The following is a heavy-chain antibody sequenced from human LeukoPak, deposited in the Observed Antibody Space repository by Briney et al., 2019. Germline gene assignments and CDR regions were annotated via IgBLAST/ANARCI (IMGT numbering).Heavy chain of an antibody. V-gene: IGHV6-1*01. D-gene: IGHD1-7*01. J-gene: IGHJ6*03. Sequence: SQTLSLTCATSGDSVSSNSAAWNWIRQSPSRGLEWLGRTYYRSKWYNDYAVSVKSRITINPDTSENQFSLQLNSVTPEDTAVYYCARAKLELRDYHYYYMDVWGKGTTVTVSS. CDR2: TYYRSKWYN. CDR3: ARAKLELRDYHYYYMDV. CDR1: GDSVSSNSAA.